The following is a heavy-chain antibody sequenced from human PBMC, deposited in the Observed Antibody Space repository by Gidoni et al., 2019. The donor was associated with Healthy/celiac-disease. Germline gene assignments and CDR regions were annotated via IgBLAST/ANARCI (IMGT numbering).Heavy chain of an antibody. Sequence: EVQLLESGGGLVQPGGSLRLSCAASGFTLSSYAMSWVRQAPGKGLGWVSAISGSGGSTYYADSVKGRFTISRDNSKNTLYLQMNSLRAEDTAVYYCAKAPNRGYSYGYVDYWGQGTLVTVSS. V-gene: IGHV3-23*01. J-gene: IGHJ4*02. D-gene: IGHD5-18*01. CDR1: GFTLSSYA. CDR3: AKAPNRGYSYGYVDY. CDR2: ISGSGGST.